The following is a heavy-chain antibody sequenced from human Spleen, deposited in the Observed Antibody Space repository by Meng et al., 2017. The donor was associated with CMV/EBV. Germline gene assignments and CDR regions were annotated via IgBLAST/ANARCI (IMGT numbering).Heavy chain of an antibody. CDR3: ARGVTGGATNTFDY. CDR2: IYPGDSDT. J-gene: IGHJ4*02. Sequence: KVSCKGSGDSFLMYWIVWVRQMPGKGLEWMGVIYPGDSDTRYSPSFQGQVTISADMSSNTAYLQWSSLKASDTAMYYCARGVTGGATNTFDYWGQGTLVTVSS. CDR1: GDSFLMYW. V-gene: IGHV5-51*01. D-gene: IGHD1-26*01.